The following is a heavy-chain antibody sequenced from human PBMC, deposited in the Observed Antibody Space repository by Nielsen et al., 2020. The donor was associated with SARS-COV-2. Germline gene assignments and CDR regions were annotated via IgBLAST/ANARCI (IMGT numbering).Heavy chain of an antibody. Sequence: GESLKISCAASGFTFSAYGMHWVRQAPGKGLEWVAVTSYDGSSTYYADSVRGRFTISRDNSKNTLYLQMNGLRPEDTAVYYCARDDSGTYYYYYYGMDVWGQGTTVTVSS. CDR2: TSYDGSST. V-gene: IGHV3-30*03. CDR1: GFTFSAYG. D-gene: IGHD1-26*01. CDR3: ARDDSGTYYYYYYGMDV. J-gene: IGHJ6*02.